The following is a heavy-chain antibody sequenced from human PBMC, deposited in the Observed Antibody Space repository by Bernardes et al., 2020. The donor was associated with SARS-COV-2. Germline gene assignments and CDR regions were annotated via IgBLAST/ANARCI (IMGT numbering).Heavy chain of an antibody. V-gene: IGHV4-4*07. CDR2: LYSSGST. J-gene: IGHJ4*02. CDR3: ARSNAYGPYYFDV. Sequence: SEPLSLTCPVSGDSTSRYYWSWIRQPAGKGLEWIGRLYSSGSTDYNPSLKSRVTMSIDTSKNQFSLKLSSVSAADTAVYFCARSNAYGPYYFDVWGQGALVTVSS. D-gene: IGHD3-16*01. CDR1: GDSTSRYY.